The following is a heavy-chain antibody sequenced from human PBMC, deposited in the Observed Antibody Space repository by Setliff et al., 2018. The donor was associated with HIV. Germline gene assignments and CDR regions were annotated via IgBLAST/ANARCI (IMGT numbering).Heavy chain of an antibody. J-gene: IGHJ4*02. V-gene: IGHV4-31*03. CDR3: ARSSRVNSGGDCYLFDY. Sequence: PSETLTLTCTVSGDSITSGNYYWSWIRQHPGKGLQWIGYIYYSGSNYYHPSLKSRLTISLDTSKNQFSLILISVTAADTAVYYCARSSRVNSGGDCYLFDYWGQGTPVTVSS. D-gene: IGHD2-21*02. CDR2: IYYSGSN. CDR1: GDSITSGNYY.